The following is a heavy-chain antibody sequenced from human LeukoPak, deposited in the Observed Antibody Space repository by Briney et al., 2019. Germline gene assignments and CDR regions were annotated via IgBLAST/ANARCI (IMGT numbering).Heavy chain of an antibody. CDR2: ISWNSGSI. CDR3: AKDRGIVGAPGGFDP. Sequence: PGRSLRLSCAASGFTFDDYAMHWVRQAPGKGLEWVSGISWNSGSIGYADSVKGRFTISRDNAKNSLYLQMNSLRAEDTALYYCAKDRGIVGAPGGFDPWGLGTLVTVSS. J-gene: IGHJ5*02. D-gene: IGHD1-26*01. CDR1: GFTFDDYA. V-gene: IGHV3-9*01.